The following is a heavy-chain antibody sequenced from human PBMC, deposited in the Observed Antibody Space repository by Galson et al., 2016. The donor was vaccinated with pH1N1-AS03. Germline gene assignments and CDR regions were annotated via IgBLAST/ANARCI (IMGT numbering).Heavy chain of an antibody. J-gene: IGHJ4*02. CDR3: ARGEMIGDDS. Sequence: SLRLSCAASGLEFSYFWMTWVRQAPGKGPEWVANIKQDGSETHYVDSVKGRFTISRDNAKNSLYWQMNSLRVEDTAMYYCARGEMIGDDSWGQGTLVTVSS. CDR1: GLEFSYFW. CDR2: IKQDGSET. V-gene: IGHV3-7*03. D-gene: IGHD3-16*01.